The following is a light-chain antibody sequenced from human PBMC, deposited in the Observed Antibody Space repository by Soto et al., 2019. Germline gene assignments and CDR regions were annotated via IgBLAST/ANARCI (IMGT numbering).Light chain of an antibody. CDR3: ATWDDSLSAVV. Sequence: QSVLTQPPSVSAAPGQKVTISCSGSSSNIVSNYVSWYQHLPGTAPKFLIYENNKRASGIPDRFSASKSGMSATLDITGLQIGDEAKYYCATWDDSLSAVVFGGGTKVTVL. CDR1: SSNIVSNY. CDR2: ENN. J-gene: IGLJ2*01. V-gene: IGLV1-51*01.